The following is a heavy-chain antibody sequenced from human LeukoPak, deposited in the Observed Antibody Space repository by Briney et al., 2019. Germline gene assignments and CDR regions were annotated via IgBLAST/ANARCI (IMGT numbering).Heavy chain of an antibody. CDR2: IKQDGSEK. D-gene: IGHD1-26*01. V-gene: IGHV3-7*01. J-gene: IGHJ4*02. CDR1: GFTFSSYW. CDR3: ARDAGIVGATMWFGY. Sequence: GGSLRLSCAASGFTFSSYWMSWVRQAPGKGLEWVANIKQDGSEKYYVDSVKGRFTISRENAKNSLYLQMHSLRAEDTAVYYCARDAGIVGATMWFGYWGQGTLVTVPS.